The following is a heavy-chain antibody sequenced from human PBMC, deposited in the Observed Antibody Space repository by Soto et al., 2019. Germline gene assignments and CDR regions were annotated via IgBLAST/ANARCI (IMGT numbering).Heavy chain of an antibody. D-gene: IGHD3-22*01. V-gene: IGHV3-64D*06. CDR2: ISSNGGST. Sequence: PGGSLRLSCSASGFTFISYAVHWVRQAPGKGLEYVSAISSNGGSTYYADSVKGRFTISRDNSKNTLYLQMSSLRAEDTAVYYCVKDRYYDSSGYYYDYWGQGTLVTVSS. J-gene: IGHJ4*02. CDR3: VKDRYYDSSGYYYDY. CDR1: GFTFISYA.